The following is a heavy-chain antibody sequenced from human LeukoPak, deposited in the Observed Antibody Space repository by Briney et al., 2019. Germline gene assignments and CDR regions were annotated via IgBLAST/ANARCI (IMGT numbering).Heavy chain of an antibody. CDR2: IYYSGST. CDR1: GGSISSHY. D-gene: IGHD6-19*01. J-gene: IGHJ4*02. CDR3: ARRIAVAGTCYFDY. Sequence: SETLSLTCTVSGGSISSHYWSWIRQPPGKGLEGIGYIYYSGSTNYNPSLKSRVTISVDTSKNQFSLKLSSVTAADTAVYYCARRIAVAGTCYFDYWGQGTLVTVSS. V-gene: IGHV4-59*11.